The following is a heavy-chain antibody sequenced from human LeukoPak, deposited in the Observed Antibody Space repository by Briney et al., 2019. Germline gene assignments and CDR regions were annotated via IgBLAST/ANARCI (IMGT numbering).Heavy chain of an antibody. CDR3: ARGGGYSYGNPIFNY. D-gene: IGHD5-18*01. CDR1: GGSINSRSYY. CDR2: IYYKGNT. V-gene: IGHV4-39*07. Sequence: SETLSLTCTVSGGSINSRSYYWGWIRQPPGKGLEWIGSIYYKGNTYLNPSLKSRVTISVDRSKNQFSLKLSSVTAADTAVYYCARGGGYSYGNPIFNYWGQGTLVTVSS. J-gene: IGHJ4*02.